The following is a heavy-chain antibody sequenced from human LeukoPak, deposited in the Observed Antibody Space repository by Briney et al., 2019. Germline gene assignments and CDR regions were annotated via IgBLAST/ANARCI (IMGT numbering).Heavy chain of an antibody. V-gene: IGHV3-30*03. J-gene: IGHJ4*02. CDR2: ISYDGSNK. D-gene: IGHD6-19*01. CDR3: ARTSIGWYTFDY. CDR1: GFTFSSYG. Sequence: GGSLRLSCAASGFTFSSYGMHWVRQAPGKGLEWVAVISYDGSNKYYADSVKGRFTISRDNSKNTLYLQMNSLRAEDTAVYYCARTSIGWYTFDYWGQGALVIVSS.